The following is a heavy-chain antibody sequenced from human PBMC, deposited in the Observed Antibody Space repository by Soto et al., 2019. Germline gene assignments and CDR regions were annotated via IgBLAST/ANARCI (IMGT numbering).Heavy chain of an antibody. CDR2: IIPIFGTA. Sequence: QVQLVQSGAEVKKPGSSVKVSCKASGGTFSSYAISWVRQAPGQGLEWMGGIIPIFGTANYAQKFQGRVTITADESTSTAYMGLSSLRSEDTAVYYCARAQWELGFPLLDYWGQGTLVTVSS. CDR3: ARAQWELGFPLLDY. D-gene: IGHD1-26*01. J-gene: IGHJ4*02. CDR1: GGTFSSYA. V-gene: IGHV1-69*12.